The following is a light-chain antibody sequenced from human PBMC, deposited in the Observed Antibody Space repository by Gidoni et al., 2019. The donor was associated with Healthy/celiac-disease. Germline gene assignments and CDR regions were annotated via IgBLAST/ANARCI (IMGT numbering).Light chain of an antibody. CDR3: QKYGSSFT. CDR2: GAS. V-gene: IGKV3-20*01. CDR1: QSVSSSY. J-gene: IGKJ4*01. Sequence: EIVLTQSPGTLSLSPGERATISCRASQSVSSSYLAWYQQKPGQAPRLLIYGASSRATGIPDRFSGSGSGTDFTITISRLEPEDFAVYYCQKYGSSFTFGGGTKVEIK.